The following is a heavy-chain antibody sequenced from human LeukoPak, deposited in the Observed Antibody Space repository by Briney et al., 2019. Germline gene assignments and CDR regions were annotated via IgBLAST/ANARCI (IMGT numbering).Heavy chain of an antibody. J-gene: IGHJ3*01. CDR3: VRVQLLADDIFDL. CDR2: IAGGGSST. D-gene: IGHD6-19*01. Sequence: GGSLRLSCAASGFTVSFYAMSWVRQAPGKGLEWVSVIAGGGSSTYYADSVKGRFTISRDNSKNTLYLQMNSLRAEDTAVHFCVRVQLLADDIFDLWGQGTMVTVSS. CDR1: GFTVSFYA. V-gene: IGHV3-23*01.